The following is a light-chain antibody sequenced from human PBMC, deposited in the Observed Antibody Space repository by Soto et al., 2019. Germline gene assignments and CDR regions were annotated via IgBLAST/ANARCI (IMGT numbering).Light chain of an antibody. CDR2: DAS. V-gene: IGKV1-5*01. CDR3: QQYKNSSPWT. J-gene: IGKJ1*01. CDR1: QSISNW. Sequence: DIQMTQSPSTLSASVGDRVTITCRASQSISNWLAWYQQKPAKAPKLLIFDASVLESGVPSRFTGSGSGTEFTLTISSLQPDDFATYYCQQYKNSSPWTFGQGTKVEI.